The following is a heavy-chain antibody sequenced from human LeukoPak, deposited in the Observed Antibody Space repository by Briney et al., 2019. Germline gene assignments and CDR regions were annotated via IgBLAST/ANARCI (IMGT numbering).Heavy chain of an antibody. V-gene: IGHV3-33*01. CDR3: ARDHSGTQDY. J-gene: IGHJ4*02. D-gene: IGHD1-1*01. Sequence: GGSLRLSCAASGFTFSNFGMHWVRQAPGKGLEWVAVIWDDGSNEYYADSVKGRFTIFRDNRRNTLYLQMNSLRAEDTAVYSCARDHSGTQDYWGQGTLVTVSS. CDR1: GFTFSNFG. CDR2: IWDDGSNE.